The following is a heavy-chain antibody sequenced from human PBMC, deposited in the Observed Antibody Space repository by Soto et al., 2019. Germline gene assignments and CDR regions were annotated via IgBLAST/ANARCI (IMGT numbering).Heavy chain of an antibody. CDR1: GFTFSFYS. CDR3: AVKLGAALGRRFDL. Sequence: EVQLVESGGGSVQPGGSLRLSCAASGFTFSFYSMTWVRQAPGKGREWVSYITSTSSTIYYADSVKGRFTISRDNAENSLYLHMHSLRDEDTAVYYCAVKLGAALGRRFDLWGRGALVTVSS. CDR2: ITSTSSTI. D-gene: IGHD1-26*01. V-gene: IGHV3-48*02. J-gene: IGHJ2*01.